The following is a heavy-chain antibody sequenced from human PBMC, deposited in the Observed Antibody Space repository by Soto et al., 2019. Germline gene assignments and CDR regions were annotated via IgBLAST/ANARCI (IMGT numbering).Heavy chain of an antibody. Sequence: GGSLRLSCAASGFTFDDYAMHWVRQAPGKGLEWVSGISWNSGSIGYADSVKGRFTISRDNAKNSLYLQMNSLRAEDTALYYCAKDISYDILTGYRPAYGMDVWGQGTTVTVSS. J-gene: IGHJ6*02. V-gene: IGHV3-9*01. CDR3: AKDISYDILTGYRPAYGMDV. D-gene: IGHD3-9*01. CDR1: GFTFDDYA. CDR2: ISWNSGSI.